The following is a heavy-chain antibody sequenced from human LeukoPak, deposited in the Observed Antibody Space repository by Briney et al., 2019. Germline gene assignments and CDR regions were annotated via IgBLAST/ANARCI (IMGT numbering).Heavy chain of an antibody. CDR1: AFTFSSYS. V-gene: IGHV3-21*01. J-gene: IGHJ4*02. CDR3: ARGRTSSTSCYIS. CDR2: ISSSSSYI. Sequence: KAGGSLRLSFAAAAFTFSSYSMNWVRQAPGKGLEWVSSISSSSSYIYHADSVKGRFTISRDNAKNSLYLQMNSLRAEDTAVYYCARGRTSSTSCYISWGQGTLVTVSS. D-gene: IGHD2-2*02.